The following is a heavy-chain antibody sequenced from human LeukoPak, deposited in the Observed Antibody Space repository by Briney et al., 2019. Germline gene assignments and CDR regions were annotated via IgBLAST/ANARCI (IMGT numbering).Heavy chain of an antibody. CDR1: AFTFSSYW. CDR2: INSDGSTT. CDR3: ARVLAAAGTWFFDY. D-gene: IGHD6-13*01. Sequence: PGGSLRLSCAASAFTFSSYWMHWVRQAPGKGLVWVSRINSDGSTTSYADSVKGRFTISRDNAKNSLYLQMNSLRAEDTAVYYCARVLAAAGTWFFDYWGQGTLVTVSS. V-gene: IGHV3-74*01. J-gene: IGHJ4*02.